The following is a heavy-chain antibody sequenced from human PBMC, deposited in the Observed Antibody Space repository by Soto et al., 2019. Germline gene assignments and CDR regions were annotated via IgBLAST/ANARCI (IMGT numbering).Heavy chain of an antibody. V-gene: IGHV1-18*01. J-gene: IGHJ5*02. CDR1: GYTFSTYG. CDR2: ISAYNGNT. CDR3: ARDLIAVRPGWFDP. Sequence: QVRLVQSGAEVKEPGASVKVSCEASGYTFSTYGISWVRQAPGQGLAWMGWISAYNGNTNYAQKFQGRVTMTTDTFTSTAYMELRSLRSDDTAVYYCARDLIAVRPGWFDPWCQGTLVTVSS. D-gene: IGHD6-6*01.